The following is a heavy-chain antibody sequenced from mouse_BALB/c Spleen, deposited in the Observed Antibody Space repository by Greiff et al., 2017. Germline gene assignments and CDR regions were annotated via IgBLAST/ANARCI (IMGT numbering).Heavy chain of an antibody. CDR2: IRNKANGYTT. CDR3: ARDSDYYGSSYDAMDY. Sequence: EVMLVESGGGLVQPGGSLRLSCATSGFTFTDYYMSWVRQPPGKALEWLGFIRNKANGYTTEYSASVKGRFTISRDNSQSILYLQMNTLRAEDSATYICARDSDYYGSSYDAMDYWGQGTSVTVSS. D-gene: IGHD1-1*01. CDR1: GFTFTDYY. V-gene: IGHV7-3*02. J-gene: IGHJ4*01.